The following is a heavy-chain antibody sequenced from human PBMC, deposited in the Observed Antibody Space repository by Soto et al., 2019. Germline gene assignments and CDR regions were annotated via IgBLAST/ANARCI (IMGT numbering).Heavy chain of an antibody. V-gene: IGHV4-59*12. CDR1: GGSISSYY. D-gene: IGHD3-10*01. Sequence: PSETLSLTCTVSGGSISSYYWSWIRQPPGKGLEWIGYIYYSGSTNYNPSLKSRVTISVDTSKNQFSLKLSSVTAADTAVYYCARAIWFGEFTWGQGTLVTVSS. CDR2: IYYSGST. CDR3: ARAIWFGEFT. J-gene: IGHJ5*02.